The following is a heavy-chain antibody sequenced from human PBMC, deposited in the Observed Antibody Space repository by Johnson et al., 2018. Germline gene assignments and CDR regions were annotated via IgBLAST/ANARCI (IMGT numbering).Heavy chain of an antibody. V-gene: IGHV1-69*12. D-gene: IGHD2-2*02. CDR2: IIPIFGTA. CDR1: GGTFSSYA. CDR3: ARDGCTSTSCYRYYYYYMDV. Sequence: QVQLVQSGAEVKKPGSSVKVSCKASGGTFSSYAISWVRQAPGQGLEWMGGIIPIFGTANYAQKFQGRVTITADESTSTAYMELRSLRSEDTAVYYCARDGCTSTSCYRYYYYYMDVWGKGTTVTVSS. J-gene: IGHJ6*03.